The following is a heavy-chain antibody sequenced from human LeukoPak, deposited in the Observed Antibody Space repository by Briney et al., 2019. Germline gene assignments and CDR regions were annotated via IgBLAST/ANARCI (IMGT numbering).Heavy chain of an antibody. Sequence: ASVKVSCKASGYTFSNYGITWVRQALGHGLEWMGWISAYDGNTNYAQKLRGRVTMTTDTSTSTAYMELTSLRSDDTAVYYCAKDGPSRSSDYWGQGTLVTVSS. J-gene: IGHJ4*02. CDR3: AKDGPSRSSDY. CDR2: ISAYDGNT. CDR1: GYTFSNYG. V-gene: IGHV1-18*01.